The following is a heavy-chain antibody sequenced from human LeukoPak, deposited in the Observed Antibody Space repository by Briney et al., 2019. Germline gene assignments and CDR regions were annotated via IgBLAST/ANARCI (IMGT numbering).Heavy chain of an antibody. Sequence: SETLSLTCTVSGGSISSSSYYWGWIRQPPGKGLEWIGSIYYSGSTYYNPSLKSRVTILVDTSKNQFSLKLSSVTAADTAVYYCARHLLRRYYFDYWGQGTLVTVSS. V-gene: IGHV4-39*01. CDR3: ARHLLRRYYFDY. CDR2: IYYSGST. CDR1: GGSISSSSYY. J-gene: IGHJ4*02. D-gene: IGHD3-16*01.